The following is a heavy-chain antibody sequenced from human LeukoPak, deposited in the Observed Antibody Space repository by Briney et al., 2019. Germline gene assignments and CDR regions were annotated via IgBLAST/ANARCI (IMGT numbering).Heavy chain of an antibody. CDR2: INPNIGGT. V-gene: IGHV1-2*02. CDR3: ARGDCSGVSCYSVDS. CDR1: GYIFTASY. J-gene: IGHJ4*02. D-gene: IGHD2-15*01. Sequence: ASVKVSCKASGYIFTASYIHWVRQAPSPGLEWMGWINPNIGGTSFAKTFQGRVTLTRDTSITTTYLELTGLRSDDTAVYFCARGDCSGVSCYSVDSWGQGTLVTVSS.